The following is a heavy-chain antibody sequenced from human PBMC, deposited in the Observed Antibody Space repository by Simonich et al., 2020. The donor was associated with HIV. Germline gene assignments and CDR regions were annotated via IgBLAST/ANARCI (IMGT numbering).Heavy chain of an antibody. D-gene: IGHD6-19*01. J-gene: IGHJ4*02. V-gene: IGHV1-18*01. CDR1: GYTFTSYG. Sequence: QVQLVQSGAEVKKPGASVKVSCKASGYTFTSYGISWVRQDPGQGLEWLGWIRAYNGNTNYAQKLQGRVTMTTDTSTSTAYMELRSLRSDDTAVYYCARDRWSSGLAAFDYWGQGTLVTVSS. CDR3: ARDRWSSGLAAFDY. CDR2: IRAYNGNT.